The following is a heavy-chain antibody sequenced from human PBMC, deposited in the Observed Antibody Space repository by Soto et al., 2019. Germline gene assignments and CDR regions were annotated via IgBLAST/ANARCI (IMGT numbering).Heavy chain of an antibody. D-gene: IGHD6-6*01. CDR2: IYSGGST. CDR1: GFTVSSNY. CDR3: ASCGSSSSWPLDY. Sequence: GGSLRLSCAASGFTVSSNYMSWVRQAPGKGLEWVSVIYSGGSTYYADSVKGRFTISRDNSKNTLYLQMNSLRAEDTAVYYCASCGSSSSWPLDYWGQGTLVTVSS. V-gene: IGHV3-53*01. J-gene: IGHJ4*02.